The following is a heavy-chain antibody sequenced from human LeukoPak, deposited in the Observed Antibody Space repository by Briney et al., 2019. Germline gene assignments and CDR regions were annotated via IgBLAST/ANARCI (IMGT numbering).Heavy chain of an antibody. V-gene: IGHV4-59*01. CDR2: IYYSGST. CDR3: ARDGAYDSSGYHLPVDV. D-gene: IGHD3-22*01. J-gene: IGHJ6*02. CDR1: GGSISSYY. Sequence: PSETLSLTCTVSGGSISSYYWSWIRQPPGKGLEWIGYIYYSGSTNYNPSLKSRVTISVDTSKNQFSLKLSSVTAADTAVYYCARDGAYDSSGYHLPVDVWGQGTTVTVSS.